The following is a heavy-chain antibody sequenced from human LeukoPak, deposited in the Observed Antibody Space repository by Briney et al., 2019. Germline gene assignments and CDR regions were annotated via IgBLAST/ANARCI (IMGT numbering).Heavy chain of an antibody. CDR2: ISSSSSYI. J-gene: IGHJ4*02. CDR3: ANSYYYDSSGLLYYFDY. V-gene: IGHV3-21*01. Sequence: GGSLRLSCAASGFTFSSYSMNWVRQAPGKGLEWVSSISSSSSYIYYADSVKGRFTISRDNAKNSLYLQMNSLRAEDTAVYYCANSYYYDSSGLLYYFDYWGQGTLVTVSS. D-gene: IGHD3-22*01. CDR1: GFTFSSYS.